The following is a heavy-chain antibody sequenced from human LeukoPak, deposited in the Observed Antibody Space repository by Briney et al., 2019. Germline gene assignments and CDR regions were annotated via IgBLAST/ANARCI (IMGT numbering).Heavy chain of an antibody. J-gene: IGHJ2*01. CDR2: INPNSGGT. D-gene: IGHD4-17*01. Sequence: ASVKVSCKASGYTLTGYYMHWVRQAPGQGLEWMGWINPNSGGTNYAQKFQGRVTMTRDTSISTAYMELSRLRSDDTAAYYCARTSGTVTTSSWYFDLWGRGTLVTVSS. V-gene: IGHV1-2*02. CDR3: ARTSGTVTTSSWYFDL. CDR1: GYTLTGYY.